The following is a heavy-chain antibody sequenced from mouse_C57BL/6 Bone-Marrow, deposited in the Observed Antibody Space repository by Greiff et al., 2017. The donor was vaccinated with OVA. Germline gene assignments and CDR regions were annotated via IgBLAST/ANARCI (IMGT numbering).Heavy chain of an antibody. CDR3: AREYYYGSRELAY. V-gene: IGHV1-76*01. D-gene: IGHD1-1*01. CDR1: GYTFTDYY. J-gene: IGHJ3*01. Sequence: QVQLQQSGAELVRPGASVKLSCKASGYTFTDYYINWVKQRPGQGLEWIARIYPGSGNTYYNEKFKGKATLTAEKSSSTAYMQLSSLTSEDSAVYFCAREYYYGSRELAYWGQGTLVTVSA. CDR2: IYPGSGNT.